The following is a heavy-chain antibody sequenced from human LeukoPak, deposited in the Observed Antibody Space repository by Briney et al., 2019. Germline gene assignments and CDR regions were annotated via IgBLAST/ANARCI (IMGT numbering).Heavy chain of an antibody. J-gene: IGHJ4*02. CDR3: TRRGDNGY. V-gene: IGHV3-48*02. CDR2: ISHSGSTI. D-gene: IGHD2-8*01. Sequence: SGGSLRLSCTASGFTFSDYAMNWVRQAPGKGLEWVSHISHSGSTIYYSDSVKGRFTISRDNAENSLYLQMNSLRDEDTAVYYCTRRGDNGYWGQGTLVTVSS. CDR1: GFTFSDYA.